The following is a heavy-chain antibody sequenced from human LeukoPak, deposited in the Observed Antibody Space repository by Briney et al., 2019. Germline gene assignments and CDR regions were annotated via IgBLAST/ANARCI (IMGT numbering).Heavy chain of an antibody. D-gene: IGHD2-15*01. J-gene: IGHJ4*02. CDR2: IKKDGSEK. CDR1: GFTFSSYW. CDR3: ARQYCSGGSCYSYYFDY. Sequence: GGSLRLSCAASGFTFSSYWMSWVRQAPGKGLEWVANIKKDGSEKYYVDSVKGRFTISRDNAKNSLYLQMNSLRAEDTAVYYCARQYCSGGSCYSYYFDYWGQGTLVTVSS. V-gene: IGHV3-7*01.